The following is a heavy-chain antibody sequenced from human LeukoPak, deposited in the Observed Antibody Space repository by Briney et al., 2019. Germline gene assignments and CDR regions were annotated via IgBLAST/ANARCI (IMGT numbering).Heavy chain of an antibody. CDR3: ARDYVYAFDY. V-gene: IGHV3-48*01. J-gene: IGHJ4*02. CDR1: GFSFSSYS. CDR2: ISGDGNAK. Sequence: GGSLRLTCAASGFSFSSYSINWVRQAPGKGLEWVSYISGDGNAKHYTDSVKGRFTISRDNAKNALYLQMNSLRAEDTAVYFCARDYVYAFDYWGQGTLVTVSS. D-gene: IGHD2/OR15-2a*01.